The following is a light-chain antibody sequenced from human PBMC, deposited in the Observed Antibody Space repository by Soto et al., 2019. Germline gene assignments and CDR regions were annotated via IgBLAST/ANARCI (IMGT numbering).Light chain of an antibody. Sequence: QSVLTQPASVSGSPGQSITISCTGTSSDIGNYNLVSWYQQHPGKAPKLMIYEDTKRPSGVSNRFSGSESGNTASLTISGLQAEDEADYYCCSYAGSGTYVFGTGTKLTVL. V-gene: IGLV2-23*01. CDR2: EDT. CDR3: CSYAGSGTYV. J-gene: IGLJ1*01. CDR1: SSDIGNYNL.